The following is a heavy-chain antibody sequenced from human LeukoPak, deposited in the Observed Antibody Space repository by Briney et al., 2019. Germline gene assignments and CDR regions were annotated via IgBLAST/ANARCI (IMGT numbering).Heavy chain of an antibody. J-gene: IGHJ5*02. Sequence: GASVKVSCKASGYTFTGYYMHWVRQAPGQGLEWMGWINPNSGGTNYARKFQGRVTMTRDTSISTAYMELSRLRSDDTAVYYCARDFIVVVPAGFDPWGQGTLVTVSS. CDR1: GYTFTGYY. CDR3: ARDFIVVVPAGFDP. D-gene: IGHD2-2*01. CDR2: INPNSGGT. V-gene: IGHV1-2*02.